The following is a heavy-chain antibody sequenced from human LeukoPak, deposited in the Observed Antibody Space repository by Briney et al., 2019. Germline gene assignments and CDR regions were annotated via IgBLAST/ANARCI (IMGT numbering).Heavy chain of an antibody. CDR2: ITSSSSYI. Sequence: GESLKISCAASGFTFSTYSMNWVRQAPGKGLEWVSSITSSSSYIYYADSVKGRFTFSRDNAKNSLYLQMNSLRAEDTAVYYCARGGHAYYDSSGYRYYFDYWGQGTLVTVSS. V-gene: IGHV3-21*01. CDR3: ARGGHAYYDSSGYRYYFDY. CDR1: GFTFSTYS. J-gene: IGHJ4*02. D-gene: IGHD3-22*01.